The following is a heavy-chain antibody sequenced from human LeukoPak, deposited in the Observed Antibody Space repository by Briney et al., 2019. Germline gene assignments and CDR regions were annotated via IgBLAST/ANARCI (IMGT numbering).Heavy chain of an antibody. Sequence: GGSLRLSCAASGFTFSSSAMSWVRQAPGKGLEWVSGISGSGNSTYYADSVKGRFTVSRDNSRNTLYLQMNSLRAEDTGVYYCAKDVVAGPQRGQGTLVTVSS. CDR3: AKDVVAGPQ. V-gene: IGHV3-23*01. CDR1: GFTFSSSA. D-gene: IGHD2-15*01. CDR2: ISGSGNST. J-gene: IGHJ4*02.